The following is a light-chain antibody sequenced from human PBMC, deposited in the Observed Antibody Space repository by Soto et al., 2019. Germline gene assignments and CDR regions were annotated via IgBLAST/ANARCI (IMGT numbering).Light chain of an antibody. CDR3: QTWGTGIRV. J-gene: IGLJ2*01. V-gene: IGLV4-69*01. Sequence: QLVPTQSPSASASLGASVNLTCTLSSGHSSYAIAWHQQQPEKGPRYLMKLNSDGSHAKGDGIPDRFSGSSSGAERYLTISSLQSEDEADYYCQTWGTGIRVFGGGTKLTVL. CDR2: LNSDGSH. CDR1: SGHSSYA.